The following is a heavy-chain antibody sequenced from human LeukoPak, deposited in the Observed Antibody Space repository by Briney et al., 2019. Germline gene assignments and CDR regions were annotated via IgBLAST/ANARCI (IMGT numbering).Heavy chain of an antibody. J-gene: IGHJ4*02. Sequence: GGSLRLSCAASGFTFDDYAMHWVRQAPGKGLEWVSGISWNSGSIGYADSVKGRFTISRDNAKNSLYLQMNSLRAEDTAVYYCARRLEGVPDYWGQGTLVTVSS. CDR3: ARRLEGVPDY. CDR1: GFTFDDYA. D-gene: IGHD5-12*01. V-gene: IGHV3-9*01. CDR2: ISWNSGSI.